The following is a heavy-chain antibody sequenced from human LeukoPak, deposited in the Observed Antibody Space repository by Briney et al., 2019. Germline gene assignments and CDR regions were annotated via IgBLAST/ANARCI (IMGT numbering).Heavy chain of an antibody. CDR2: MSGSGGTT. J-gene: IGHJ4*02. D-gene: IGHD3-9*01. CDR3: AKEGTPMTGFVDN. V-gene: IGHV3-23*01. CDR1: GFRLSSYA. Sequence: GESLRLSCAASGFRLSSYAMSWVRQAPGKGLEWVSVMSGSGGTTYYADSVKGRFTISRDNSKNTLYLQMNSLRAEDTAVYYCAKEGTPMTGFVDNWGQGTLVTVSS.